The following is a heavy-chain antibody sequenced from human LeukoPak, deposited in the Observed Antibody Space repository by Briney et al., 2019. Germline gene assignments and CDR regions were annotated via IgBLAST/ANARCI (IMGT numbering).Heavy chain of an antibody. D-gene: IGHD3-10*01. J-gene: IGHJ4*02. Sequence: PSETLSLTCAVYGGSLSGYYWSWIRQPPGKGLEWIGEINHSGSTNYNPSLKSRVTISVDTSKNQFSLKLSSVTAADTAVYYCARGFRGSWGLPSYYYGSGSFNYWGQGTLVTVSS. CDR3: ARGFRGSWGLPSYYYGSGSFNY. CDR2: INHSGST. V-gene: IGHV4-34*01. CDR1: GGSLSGYY.